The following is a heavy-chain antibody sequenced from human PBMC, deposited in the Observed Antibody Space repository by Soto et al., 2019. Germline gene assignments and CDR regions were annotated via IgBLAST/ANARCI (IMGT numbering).Heavy chain of an antibody. Sequence: QVQLVQSGAEVKKPGASVKVSCKASGYTFTSYGISWVRQAPGQGLEWMGWISAYNGNTNYAQKLQGRVTMTTDTSTSTAYMELRSLRSDDTAVYYCARDLTLSYSCSWYPTDLLPDIWGQGTMVTVSS. D-gene: IGHD6-13*01. CDR3: ARDLTLSYSCSWYPTDLLPDI. J-gene: IGHJ3*02. V-gene: IGHV1-18*01. CDR1: GYTFTSYG. CDR2: ISAYNGNT.